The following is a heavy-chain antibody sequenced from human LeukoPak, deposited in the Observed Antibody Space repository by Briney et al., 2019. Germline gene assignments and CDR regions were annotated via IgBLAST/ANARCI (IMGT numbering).Heavy chain of an antibody. CDR2: ISSSSSYI. Sequence: GGSLRLSCAASGFTFSSYAMSWVRQAPGKGLEWVSSISSSSSYIYYADSVKGRFTISRDNAKNSLYLQMNSLRAEDTAVYYCARVGGGYCSGGSCYQPDDYYYYYMDVWGKGTTVTVSS. CDR1: GFTFSSYA. D-gene: IGHD2-15*01. J-gene: IGHJ6*03. V-gene: IGHV3-21*01. CDR3: ARVGGGYCSGGSCYQPDDYYYYYMDV.